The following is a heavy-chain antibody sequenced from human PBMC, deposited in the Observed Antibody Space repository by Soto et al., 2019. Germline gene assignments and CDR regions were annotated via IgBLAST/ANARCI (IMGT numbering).Heavy chain of an antibody. V-gene: IGHV3-23*01. CDR1: GFTFSSYA. CDR2: ISGSGGST. CDR3: AKDLQQPLASFGYYYYMDV. Sequence: EVQLLESGGGLVQPGGSLRLSCAASGFTFSSYAMSWVRQAPGKGLEWVSAISGSGGSTYYADSVKGRFTISRDNSKNTLYLQMNSLRAEDTAVYYCAKDLQQPLASFGYYYYMDVWGKGTTVTVSS. D-gene: IGHD6-13*01. J-gene: IGHJ6*03.